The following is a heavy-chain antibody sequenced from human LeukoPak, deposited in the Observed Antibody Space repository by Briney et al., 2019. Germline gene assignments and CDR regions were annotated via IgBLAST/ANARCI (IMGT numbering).Heavy chain of an antibody. J-gene: IGHJ4*02. V-gene: IGHV4-59*12. CDR3: ATGTLYDSSGYYYAQTPFDY. CDR1: GGSISSYY. Sequence: PSETPTLTCTVSGGSISSYYWSWLRQHPEKGLEWIGEIYHSGSTNYNPSLKSRVTISVDKSKNQFSLKLSSVTAADTAVYYCATGTLYDSSGYYYAQTPFDYWGQGTLVTVSS. D-gene: IGHD3-22*01. CDR2: IYHSGST.